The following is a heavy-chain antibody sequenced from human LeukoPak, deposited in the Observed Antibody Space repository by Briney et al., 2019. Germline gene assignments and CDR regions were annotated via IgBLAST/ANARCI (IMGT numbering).Heavy chain of an antibody. Sequence: GGSLRLSCAASGFTFSSYAMSWVRQAPGKGLEWVSAISGSGGSTYYADSVKGRFTTSRDNSKNTLYLQMNSLRAEDTAVYYCTKLRGDYVWGSYLHWGQGTLVTVSS. V-gene: IGHV3-23*01. J-gene: IGHJ4*02. CDR3: TKLRGDYVWGSYLH. D-gene: IGHD3-16*01. CDR2: ISGSGGST. CDR1: GFTFSSYA.